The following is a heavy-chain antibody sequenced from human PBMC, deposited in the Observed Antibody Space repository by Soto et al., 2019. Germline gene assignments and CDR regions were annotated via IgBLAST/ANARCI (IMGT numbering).Heavy chain of an antibody. V-gene: IGHV3-48*01. CDR2: ISASSSTI. J-gene: IGHJ4*02. Sequence: PGGSLRLSCAASGFTFRTYNMNWVRQAPGKGLEWVSYISASSSTIYYADSVKGRFTISRDNAKNSLYLQMNSLRAEDTAVYFCARDSSSGGDYWGQGTLVTVSS. D-gene: IGHD6-6*01. CDR3: ARDSSSGGDY. CDR1: GFTFRTYN.